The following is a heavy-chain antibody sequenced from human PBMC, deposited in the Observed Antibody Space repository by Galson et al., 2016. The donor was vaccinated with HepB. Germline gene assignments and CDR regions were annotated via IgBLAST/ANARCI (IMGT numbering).Heavy chain of an antibody. Sequence: PALVKPTQTLTLTCTFSGFSLTASGVGVGWVRQSPGKALEWLALIYFDDEKRYSPSLKRRLTITKDTSKNQVVLTMTNVDPVDTATYYCAHISIRVLGTPFDFWGQGALVTVSS. CDR3: AHISIRVLGTPFDF. CDR2: IYFDDEK. D-gene: IGHD1-1*01. V-gene: IGHV2-5*02. CDR1: GFSLTASGVG. J-gene: IGHJ4*02.